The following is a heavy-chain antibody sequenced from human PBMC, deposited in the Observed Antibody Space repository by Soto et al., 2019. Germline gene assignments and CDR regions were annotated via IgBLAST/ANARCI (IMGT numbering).Heavy chain of an antibody. Sequence: EVQLVESGGGLVQPGGSLRLSCAASGFTFSDHYMDWVRQAPGKGLEWVGRTRNKANSYTTEYAASVKGRFTISRDDSKNSLYLQMNSLTTEDTAVYYCARVGRYCSGGSCHSDWYFDLWGRGILVTVSS. CDR3: ARVGRYCSGGSCHSDWYFDL. CDR2: TRNKANSYTT. V-gene: IGHV3-72*01. CDR1: GFTFSDHY. D-gene: IGHD2-15*01. J-gene: IGHJ2*01.